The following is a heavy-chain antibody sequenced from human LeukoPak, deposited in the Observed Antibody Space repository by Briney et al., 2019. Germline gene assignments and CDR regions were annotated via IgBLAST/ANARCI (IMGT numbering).Heavy chain of an antibody. CDR1: GGSISSGGYY. V-gene: IGHV4-39*01. Sequence: SETLSLTCTVSGGSISSGGYYWSWIRQSPGKGLEWIGSVYYGRTTYYSPSLDSRVTISLDTSANQFSLQLNSVTAADTAVYYCVRHDGRGGATMGAFDSWGQGSLVTVSS. CDR3: VRHDGRGGATMGAFDS. CDR2: VYYGRTT. D-gene: IGHD4/OR15-4a*01. J-gene: IGHJ5*01.